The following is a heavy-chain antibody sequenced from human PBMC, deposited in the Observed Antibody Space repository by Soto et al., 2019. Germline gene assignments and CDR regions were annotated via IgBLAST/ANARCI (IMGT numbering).Heavy chain of an antibody. CDR1: GGSFSGHY. V-gene: IGHV4-34*01. J-gene: IGHJ6*02. CDR2: INHSGST. CDR3: AIIRNYYYYGMDV. Sequence: SETLSLTCAVYGGSFSGHYWSWIRQPPGKGLEWIGEINHSGSTNYNPSLKSRVTISVDTSKNQFSLKLSSVTAADTAVYYCAIIRNYYYYGMDVWGQGTTVTVSS.